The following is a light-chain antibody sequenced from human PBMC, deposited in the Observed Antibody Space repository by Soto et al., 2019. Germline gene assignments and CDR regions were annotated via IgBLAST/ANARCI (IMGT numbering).Light chain of an antibody. CDR3: QQYGSSST. V-gene: IGKV3-20*01. Sequence: DTVLTQSPATLSLSPGERATLSCRASQSVSSSYLAWYQQKPGQAPRLLIYGASSRPTGIPDRFSGSGSGTDFTLTISRLEPEDFAVYYCQQYGSSSTFGQGTRLEI. CDR1: QSVSSSY. J-gene: IGKJ5*01. CDR2: GAS.